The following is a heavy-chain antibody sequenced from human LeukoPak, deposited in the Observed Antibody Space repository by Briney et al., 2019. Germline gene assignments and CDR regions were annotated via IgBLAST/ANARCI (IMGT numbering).Heavy chain of an antibody. CDR2: IYYSGST. J-gene: IGHJ5*02. V-gene: IGHV4-59*12. CDR1: GGSISSYY. CDR3: ARDDSGRIAGNWFDP. Sequence: SETLSLTCTVSGGSISSYYWSWIRQPPGKGLEWIGYIYYSGSTNYNPSLKSRVTISVDTSKNQFSLKLSSVTAADTAVYYCARDDSGRIAGNWFDPWGQGTLVTVSS. D-gene: IGHD6-13*01.